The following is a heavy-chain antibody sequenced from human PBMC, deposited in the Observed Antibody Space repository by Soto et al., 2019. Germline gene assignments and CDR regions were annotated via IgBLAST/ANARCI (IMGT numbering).Heavy chain of an antibody. CDR3: AKDTDGYNASPDY. J-gene: IGHJ4*02. Sequence: QVQLVESGGGVVQPGRSLRLSCAASGFTFSSYGMHWVRQAPGKGLEWVAVISYDGSNKYYADSVKGRFTISRDNSKNTLYLQMNSLRAEDTAVYYCAKDTDGYNASPDYWGQGTLVTVSS. V-gene: IGHV3-30*18. CDR2: ISYDGSNK. D-gene: IGHD5-12*01. CDR1: GFTFSSYG.